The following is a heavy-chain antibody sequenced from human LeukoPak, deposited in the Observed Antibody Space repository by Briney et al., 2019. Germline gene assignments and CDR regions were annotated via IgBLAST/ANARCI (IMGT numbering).Heavy chain of an antibody. V-gene: IGHV4-59*02. Sequence: SETLSLTCSVSGASVSSLHWNWIRQSPGKGLGWIGNIYSPGTTKYNPSLKSRVTLSLDTSKNQFSLRLTSVTAADTAVYFCTKGYYEPFDSWGQGILVTVSS. J-gene: IGHJ4*02. CDR3: TKGYYEPFDS. CDR2: IYSPGTT. CDR1: GASVSSLH. D-gene: IGHD3-16*01.